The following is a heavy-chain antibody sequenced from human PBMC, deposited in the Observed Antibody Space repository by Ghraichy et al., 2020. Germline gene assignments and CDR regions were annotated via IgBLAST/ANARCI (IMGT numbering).Heavy chain of an antibody. CDR1: GGSFSGYY. Sequence: ETLSLTCAVYGGSFSGYYWSWIRQPPGKGLEWIGEINHSGSTNYNPSLKSRVTISVDTSKNQFSLKLSSVTAADTAVYYCARGEPYNYDYIWGSYRYTHYFDYWGQGTLVTVSS. D-gene: IGHD3-16*02. CDR2: INHSGST. J-gene: IGHJ4*02. V-gene: IGHV4-34*01. CDR3: ARGEPYNYDYIWGSYRYTHYFDY.